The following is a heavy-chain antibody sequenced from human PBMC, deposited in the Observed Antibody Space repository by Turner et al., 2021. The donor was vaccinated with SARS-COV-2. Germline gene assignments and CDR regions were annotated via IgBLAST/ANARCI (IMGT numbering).Heavy chain of an antibody. Sequence: QVQLVESGGGVVQPGRSLSLACAASGFTFSSYGMPWVRQAPGKGLEWVAFIWYDGSNKYYADAVKGRFTISRDNSKNTLYLQMNSLRAEDTAVYFCARGSAGGDVWGQGTTVTVSS. CDR3: ARGSAGGDV. V-gene: IGHV3-33*01. CDR2: IWYDGSNK. J-gene: IGHJ6*02. CDR1: GFTFSSYG. D-gene: IGHD6-13*01.